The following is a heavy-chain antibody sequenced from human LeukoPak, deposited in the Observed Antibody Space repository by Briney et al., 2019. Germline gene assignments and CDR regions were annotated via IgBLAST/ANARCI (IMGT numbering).Heavy chain of an antibody. J-gene: IGHJ3*02. CDR1: GFTVNGNF. D-gene: IGHD3-9*01. CDR3: ARAISTEAFDI. V-gene: IGHV3-53*01. Sequence: GGSLRLSCAASGFTVNGNFMSWVRQAPGKGLEWVSLICSGGSTYYADSVKGRFTVSRDTSKNTLYLQMSSLRAEDTAIYYCARAISTEAFDIWGQGAMVTVSS. CDR2: ICSGGST.